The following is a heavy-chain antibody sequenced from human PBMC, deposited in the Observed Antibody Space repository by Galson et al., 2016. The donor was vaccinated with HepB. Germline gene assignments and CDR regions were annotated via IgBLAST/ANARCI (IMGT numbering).Heavy chain of an antibody. CDR2: ISHDGGDK. V-gene: IGHV3-30*04. CDR3: ARGPGSYYRGREFYYGMDV. J-gene: IGHJ6*02. Sequence: SLRLSCAASGFSFRSYAMHWVRQAPGKGLEWVAVISHDGGDKYYADSMKGRFTISRDNSKNTVYLQMNSLRAEDTAVYYCARGPGSYYRGREFYYGMDVWGQGTTVTVSS. D-gene: IGHD3-10*01. CDR1: GFSFRSYA.